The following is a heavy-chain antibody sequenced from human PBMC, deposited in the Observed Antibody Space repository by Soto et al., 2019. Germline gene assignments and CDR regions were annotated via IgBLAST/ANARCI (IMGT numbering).Heavy chain of an antibody. Sequence: SQTLSLTCAISGDSVPTNSATWDWIRQSPSRGLEWLGRTYYRSKWYNDYAVSVKGRITINPDTSNNQLSLQLNSVTPDDTAVYHCVRSDWFDPWGQGTLVTVSS. V-gene: IGHV6-1*01. CDR1: GDSVPTNSAT. CDR3: VRSDWFDP. J-gene: IGHJ5*02. CDR2: TYYRSKWYN.